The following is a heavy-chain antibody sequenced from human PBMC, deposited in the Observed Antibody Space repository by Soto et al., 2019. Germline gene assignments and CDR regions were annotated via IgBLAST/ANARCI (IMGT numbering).Heavy chain of an antibody. CDR1: EFTCSSNG. CDR2: ISGDGSKR. J-gene: IGHJ6*02. Sequence: WGSLLLSCAASEFTCSSNGMQWVRQAAGKGLEWVAGISGDGSKRYYAASLKGRFTISRDNSKNMLHLQMNNLRPEDTAVYYCVKSEIMTAVLKDYYGMDLWGQGTTVTVS. CDR3: VKSEIMTAVLKDYYGMDL. V-gene: IGHV3-30*18. D-gene: IGHD2-2*01.